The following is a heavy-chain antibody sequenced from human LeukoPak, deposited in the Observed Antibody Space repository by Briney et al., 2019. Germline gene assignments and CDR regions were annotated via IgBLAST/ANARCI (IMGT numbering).Heavy chain of an antibody. CDR1: GFTFSSYG. CDR2: IRYDGTNK. CDR3: AKERKTYFYDTSGYPIDY. Sequence: GGSLRLSCAVSGFTFSSYGIHWVRQAPGKGLEWVAFIRYDGTNKYYADSVKGRFTISRDNSKNTLYLQMTSLRAEDTAVYYCAKERKTYFYDTSGYPIDYWGQGTLVTVSS. D-gene: IGHD3-22*01. J-gene: IGHJ4*02. V-gene: IGHV3-30*02.